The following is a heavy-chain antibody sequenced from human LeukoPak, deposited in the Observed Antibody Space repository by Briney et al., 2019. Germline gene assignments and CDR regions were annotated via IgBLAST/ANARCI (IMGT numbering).Heavy chain of an antibody. CDR1: GGSFSGYY. CDR3: ARHDFWSGKYWFDP. V-gene: IGHV4-34*01. Sequence: SETLPLTCAVYGGSFSGYYWSWIRQPPGKGLEWIGEINHSGSTNYNPSLKSRVTISVDTSKNQFSLKLSSVTAADTAVYYCARHDFWSGKYWFDPWGQGTLVTVSS. D-gene: IGHD3-3*01. J-gene: IGHJ5*02. CDR2: INHSGST.